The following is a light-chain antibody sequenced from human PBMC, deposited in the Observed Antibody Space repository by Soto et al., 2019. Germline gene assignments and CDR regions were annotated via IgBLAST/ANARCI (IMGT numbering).Light chain of an antibody. CDR2: KAS. Sequence: DIQMTQSPSTLSVSVGDRVTITCRASQSISKYLAWYQQKPGKAPKLLIYKASSLESGVPSRFSGSGSGTEFTLTISSLQPDDFGTYYCQEYNSNWTFGQGTKVDIK. CDR1: QSISKY. J-gene: IGKJ1*01. V-gene: IGKV1-5*03. CDR3: QEYNSNWT.